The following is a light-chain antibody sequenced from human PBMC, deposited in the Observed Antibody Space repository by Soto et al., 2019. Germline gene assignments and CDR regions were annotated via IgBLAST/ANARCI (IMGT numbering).Light chain of an antibody. V-gene: IGKV1-9*01. J-gene: IGKJ4*01. Sequence: DIQLTQSPSFLSASLGDRVTITCRASQGISSYLAWYQQKPGKAPKLLIYATYTLQSGVPSRFSGSGSGTQFTLTISSLQPEDFATYYCQQLNSPLTFGGGTKVEI. CDR3: QQLNSPLT. CDR1: QGISSY. CDR2: ATY.